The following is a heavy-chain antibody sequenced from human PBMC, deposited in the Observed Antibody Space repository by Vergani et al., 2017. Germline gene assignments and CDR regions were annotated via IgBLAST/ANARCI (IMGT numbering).Heavy chain of an antibody. Sequence: EVQLVESGGGLVQPGRSLRLSCAASGFIFSSYWMSWVRQAPGKGLQWVANITKDGSEKYYVDSAKGRFTISRDNANNSPYLQMNSLRAEDTAVYYCARDRRKYDILTGYPIEYSYYYGMYVWGQGTTVTVSS. CDR1: GFIFSSYW. V-gene: IGHV3-7*01. J-gene: IGHJ6*02. CDR3: ARDRRKYDILTGYPIEYSYYYGMYV. CDR2: ITKDGSEK. D-gene: IGHD3-9*01.